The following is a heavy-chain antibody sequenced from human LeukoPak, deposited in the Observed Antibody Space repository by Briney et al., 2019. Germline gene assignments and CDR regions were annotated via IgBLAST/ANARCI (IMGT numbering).Heavy chain of an antibody. J-gene: IGHJ4*02. V-gene: IGHV3-30*04. CDR1: GFIFSRNA. CDR3: AKLREWELPDLFDY. Sequence: PGGSLRLSCAASGFIFSRNAMHWVRQAPGKGLEWVAVISYDGSNKYYADSVKGRFTISRDNSKNTLFLQMNSLRAEDTAVYYCAKLREWELPDLFDYWGQGTLVTVSS. CDR2: ISYDGSNK. D-gene: IGHD1-26*01.